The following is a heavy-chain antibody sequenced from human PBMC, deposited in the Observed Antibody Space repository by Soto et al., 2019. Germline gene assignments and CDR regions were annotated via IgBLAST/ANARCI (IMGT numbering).Heavy chain of an antibody. CDR1: GGSISSGDYY. J-gene: IGHJ2*01. CDR3: ARVEDYYDSSGQESRDWYFDL. V-gene: IGHV4-30-4*01. Sequence: SETLSLTCTVSGGSISSGDYYWSWIRQPPGKGLEWIGYIYYSGSTYYNPSLKSRVTISVDTSKNQFSLKLSSVTAADTAVYYCARVEDYYDSSGQESRDWYFDLWGRGTLVTVSS. D-gene: IGHD3-22*01. CDR2: IYYSGST.